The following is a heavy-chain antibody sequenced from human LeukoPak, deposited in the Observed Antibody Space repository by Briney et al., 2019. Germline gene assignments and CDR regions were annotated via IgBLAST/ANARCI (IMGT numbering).Heavy chain of an antibody. D-gene: IGHD3-10*02. CDR1: GFTFSSYE. CDR2: ISSSGSTI. J-gene: IGHJ6*04. V-gene: IGHV3-48*03. CDR3: AELGITMIGGV. Sequence: GGSLRLSCAASGFTFSSYEMNWVRQAPGKGLEWVSYISSSGSTIYYADSVKGRCTISRDNAKNSPYLQMNSLRAEDTAVYYCAELGITMIGGVWGKGTTVTISS.